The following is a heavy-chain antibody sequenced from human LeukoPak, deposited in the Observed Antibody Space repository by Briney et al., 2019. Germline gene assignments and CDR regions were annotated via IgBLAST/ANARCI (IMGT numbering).Heavy chain of an antibody. CDR3: VKGGYSYVTYLMDV. CDR1: GFTFSSFA. CDR2: ISSNGATT. D-gene: IGHD5-18*01. Sequence: GGSLRLSCSASGFTFSSFAMHWVRQAPGKGLEYVSAISSNGATTYYADSVKGRFTISRDNSKNTLYLQMSSLRGEDTAVYYCVKGGYSYVTYLMDVWGQGTTITVSS. J-gene: IGHJ6*02. V-gene: IGHV3-64D*06.